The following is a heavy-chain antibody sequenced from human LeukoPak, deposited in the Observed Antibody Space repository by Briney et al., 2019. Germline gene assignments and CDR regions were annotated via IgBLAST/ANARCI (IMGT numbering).Heavy chain of an antibody. V-gene: IGHV1-69*13. J-gene: IGHJ4*02. CDR3: ARDRQLGSRLLMDY. D-gene: IGHD2-15*01. Sequence: ASVKVSCKASGGTFSSYAISWVRQAPGQGLEWMGGIIPIFGTANYAQKFQGRVTITADESTSTAYMGLSSLRSEDTAVYYCARDRQLGSRLLMDYWGQGTLVTVSS. CDR1: GGTFSSYA. CDR2: IIPIFGTA.